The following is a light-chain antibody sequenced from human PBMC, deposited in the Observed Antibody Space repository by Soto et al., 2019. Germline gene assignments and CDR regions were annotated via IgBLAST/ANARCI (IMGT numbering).Light chain of an antibody. CDR2: DNQ. CDR3: AAWDDSLSAGV. J-gene: IGLJ2*01. V-gene: IGLV1-51*01. CDR1: GSNIEKNS. Sequence: QSVLTQPPSVSAAPGQKVTISCSGSGSNIEKNSVSWYQQFPGTAPKLLIYDNQKRPSGIPDRFSGSKSGTSATLDITGLQAGEEADYYCAAWDDSLSAGVFGGGTKLTVL.